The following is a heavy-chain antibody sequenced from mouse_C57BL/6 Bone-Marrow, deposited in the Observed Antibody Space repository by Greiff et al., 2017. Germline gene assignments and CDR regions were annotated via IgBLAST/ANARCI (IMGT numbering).Heavy chain of an antibody. J-gene: IGHJ3*01. CDR3: ASDRRRYDGYYVPFAY. CDR1: GFTFSSYA. D-gene: IGHD2-3*01. Sequence: DVHLVESGGGLVKPGGSLKLSCAASGFTFSSYAMSWVRQTPEKRLEWVATFSDGGSYTYYPDNVKGRFTFSRDNAKNNLYLQMSQLKSEDTAMYYCASDRRRYDGYYVPFAYWGQGTMVTVSA. V-gene: IGHV5-4*01. CDR2: FSDGGSYT.